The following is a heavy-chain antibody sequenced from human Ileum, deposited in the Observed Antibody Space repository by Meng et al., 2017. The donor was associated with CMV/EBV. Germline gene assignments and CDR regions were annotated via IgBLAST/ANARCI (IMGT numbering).Heavy chain of an antibody. J-gene: IGHJ4*02. D-gene: IGHD3-9*01. V-gene: IGHV4-31*02. CDR1: YY. CDR2: IYYSGST. Sequence: YYWSWIRQHPGKGLEWIGFIYYSGSTYYNPSLKSRLTISVDTSQNQFSLKLSPVTAADTAVYFCARMSLNYDILTGYSPGEYYFDYWGQGTLVTVSS. CDR3: ARMSLNYDILTGYSPGEYYFDY.